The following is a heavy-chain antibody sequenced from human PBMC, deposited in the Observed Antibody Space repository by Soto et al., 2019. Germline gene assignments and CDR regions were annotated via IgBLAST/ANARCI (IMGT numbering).Heavy chain of an antibody. V-gene: IGHV2-5*01. D-gene: IGHD1-7*01. CDR3: AHLLERYNWNCLAFYYYYGRDV. Sequence: QITLKESGPTLVKPTQPLTLTCTFSGFSLSTSGVGVGWIRQPPGKALEWLALIYWNDDKRYSPSLKSRLTITKDTSKNRVVLTMTNIDPVDTATYYCAHLLERYNWNCLAFYYYYGRDVWGQGTTVTVSS. J-gene: IGHJ6*02. CDR2: IYWNDDK. CDR1: GFSLSTSGVG.